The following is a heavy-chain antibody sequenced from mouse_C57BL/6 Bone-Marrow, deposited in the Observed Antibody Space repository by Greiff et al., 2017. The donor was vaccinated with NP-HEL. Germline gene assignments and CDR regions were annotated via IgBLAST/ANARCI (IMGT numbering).Heavy chain of an antibody. CDR3: ARPGYYGSIFDY. CDR2: IYPRSGNT. V-gene: IGHV1-81*01. CDR1: GYTFTSYG. J-gene: IGHJ2*01. Sequence: QVQLQQSGAELARPGASVKLSCKASGYTFTSYGISWVKQRPGQGLEWIGEIYPRSGNTYYNEKFKGKATLTADKSSSTAYMELRSLTSEDSAVYFGARPGYYGSIFDYWGQGTTLTVSS. D-gene: IGHD1-1*01.